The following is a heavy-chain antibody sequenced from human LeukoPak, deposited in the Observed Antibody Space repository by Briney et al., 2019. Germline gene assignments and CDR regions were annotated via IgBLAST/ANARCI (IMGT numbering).Heavy chain of an antibody. Sequence: PGGSLRLSCAASGFSFTRFGMHWVRQAPGEGLEWVAVIWYDGSNKNYADSVKGRFTISRDNSKNTMYLQMNSLRAEDTAVYYCAGDVAAAGSASPHGMDVWGQGTTVTVSS. CDR1: GFSFTRFG. CDR3: AGDVAAAGSASPHGMDV. J-gene: IGHJ6*02. D-gene: IGHD6-13*01. V-gene: IGHV3-33*01. CDR2: IWYDGSNK.